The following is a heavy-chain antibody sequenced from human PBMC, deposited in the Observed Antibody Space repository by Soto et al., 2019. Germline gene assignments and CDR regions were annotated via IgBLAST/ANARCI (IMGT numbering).Heavy chain of an antibody. J-gene: IGHJ4*02. CDR2: IYHSGST. CDR1: GGSISSDGYS. CDR3: AAGGGLPRYY. Sequence: QLQLQESGSGLVKPSQTLSLTCAVSGGSISSDGYSWSWIRPPPGKGLVWIGYIYHSGSTYYNPSLKSRVPISVDRAKIQFCRKLSSVTAADTAVYYCAAGGGLPRYYWGQGTLVTVSS. D-gene: IGHD5-12*01. V-gene: IGHV4-30-2*01.